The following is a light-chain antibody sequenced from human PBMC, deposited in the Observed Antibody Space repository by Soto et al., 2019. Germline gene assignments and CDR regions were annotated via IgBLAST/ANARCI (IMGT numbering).Light chain of an antibody. CDR2: GAS. CDR1: HSVTSTY. V-gene: IGKV3-20*01. Sequence: EVVLTQPPGTLSFSPGERATLSCRASHSVTSTYLAWYQPKPGQAPRLPLYGASSRGAGIPDRFSGSGSGTDFTLTICRLEPEYFAVYYCQQYGSSAIPIDQGTRLEFK. CDR3: QQYGSSAIP. J-gene: IGKJ5*01.